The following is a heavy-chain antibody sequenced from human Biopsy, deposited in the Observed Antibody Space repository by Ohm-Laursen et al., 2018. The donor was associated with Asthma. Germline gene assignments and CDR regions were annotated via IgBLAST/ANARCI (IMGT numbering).Heavy chain of an antibody. CDR2: IMTVFGTT. CDR3: ARCQVGYSSGWSLLLKKIYYSGMDV. V-gene: IGHV1-69*13. Sequence: SVKVSCKALGGTFSHFAISWVRQAPGQGLEWLGGIMTVFGTTNYAQKFQGRVTITADESTSTAYMEVTSLRYEDTAIYYCARCQVGYSSGWSLLLKKIYYSGMDVWGQGTAVTVSS. CDR1: GGTFSHFA. D-gene: IGHD6-19*01. J-gene: IGHJ6*02.